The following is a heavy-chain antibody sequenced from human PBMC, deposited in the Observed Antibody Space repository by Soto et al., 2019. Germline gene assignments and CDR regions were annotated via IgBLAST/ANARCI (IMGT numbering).Heavy chain of an antibody. V-gene: IGHV1-8*01. J-gene: IGHJ5*02. CDR3: AFSPVPNWLDP. CDR1: GYTFTRYD. D-gene: IGHD3-10*01. Sequence: SVKVSCKASGYTFTRYDITWGRQATGQGLEWMGWMNPNSGNTGYAQKFQGRVTMTRNTSISTAYMELSSLRSEDTAVYYCAFSPVPNWLDPWGQGTLVTVSS. CDR2: MNPNSGNT.